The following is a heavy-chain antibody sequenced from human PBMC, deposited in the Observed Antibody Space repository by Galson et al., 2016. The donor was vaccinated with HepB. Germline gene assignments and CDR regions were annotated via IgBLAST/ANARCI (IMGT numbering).Heavy chain of an antibody. CDR1: GGSISRSNSY. V-gene: IGHV4-39*01. CDR3: ARHPPSMGWFDP. CDR2: INYSGTS. J-gene: IGHJ5*02. D-gene: IGHD2/OR15-2a*01. Sequence: SETLSLTCTVSGGSISRSNSYWAWIRQPPGKGLEWIGTINYSGTSHYQSSLKNRVTVSVDTSKNQFSLTVNSVTAADTAVYYCARHPPSMGWFDPWGQGVLVTVSS.